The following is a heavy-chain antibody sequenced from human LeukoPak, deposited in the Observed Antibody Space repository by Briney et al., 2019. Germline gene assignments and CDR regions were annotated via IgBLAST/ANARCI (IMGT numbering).Heavy chain of an antibody. J-gene: IGHJ3*02. CDR2: ISPYNGNT. CDR3: ARTPNWNAFKVFDI. V-gene: IGHV1-18*01. Sequence: ASVKVSCKASGYTFTSYGISWVRQAPGQGLEWMGWISPYNGNTNYAQKLQGRVTVTTDTSTSTAYMELRSLRSDDTAVYYCARTPNWNAFKVFDIGGQGTMAPVSS. D-gene: IGHD1-1*01. CDR1: GYTFTSYG.